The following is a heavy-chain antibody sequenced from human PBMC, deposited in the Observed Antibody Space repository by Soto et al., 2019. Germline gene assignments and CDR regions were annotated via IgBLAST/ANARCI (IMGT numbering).Heavy chain of an antibody. Sequence: GASVKVSCKTSGYTFTNFGLSWVRQAPGQGLEWMGWISAYNGNTNYAQNFQGRVTMTTDTSTSTAYMELRSLRSDDTAVYYCAREDSVLVPAGKYYYYYYGMDVWGQGTTVTVSS. CDR2: ISAYNGNT. CDR3: AREDSVLVPAGKYYYYYYGMDV. V-gene: IGHV1-18*01. J-gene: IGHJ6*02. CDR1: GYTFTNFG. D-gene: IGHD2-2*01.